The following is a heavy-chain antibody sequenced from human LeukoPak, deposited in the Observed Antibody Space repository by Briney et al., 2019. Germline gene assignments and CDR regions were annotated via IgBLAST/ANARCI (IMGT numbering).Heavy chain of an antibody. D-gene: IGHD2-15*01. Sequence: ASVKVSCKASGYTFTNYGITWVRQAPGQGLEWMGIINPSDGSTSYAQKFQGRVTMTRDMSTSTVYTELSSLRSDDTAVYYCARSGCSGGSCFFDYWGQGTLVTVSS. CDR1: GYTFTNYG. CDR3: ARSGCSGGSCFFDY. CDR2: INPSDGST. J-gene: IGHJ4*02. V-gene: IGHV1-46*01.